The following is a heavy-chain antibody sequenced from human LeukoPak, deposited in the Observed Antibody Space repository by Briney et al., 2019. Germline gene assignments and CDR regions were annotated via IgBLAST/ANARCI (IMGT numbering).Heavy chain of an antibody. CDR3: AREIGSGWYDGLFDY. D-gene: IGHD6-19*01. J-gene: IGHJ4*02. CDR2: INPSGGST. V-gene: IGHV1-46*01. CDR1: GYTFTSYY. Sequence: ASVKVSCKASGYTFTSYYMHWVRQAPGQGLEWMGIINPSGGSTSYAQKFQGRVTMTRDTSTSTVYMELSSLRSEDTAVYYCAREIGSGWYDGLFDYWGQGTLVTVSS.